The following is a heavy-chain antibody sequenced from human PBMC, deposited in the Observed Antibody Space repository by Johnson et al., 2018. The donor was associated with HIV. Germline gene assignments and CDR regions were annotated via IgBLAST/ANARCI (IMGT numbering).Heavy chain of an antibody. J-gene: IGHJ3*02. CDR1: GFTFGSYA. Sequence: VQLVESGGGLVQPGGSLRLSCAGSGFTFGSYAMSWVRQAPGKGLEWVSSITVSGGITHYADSVKGRFTISRDNSKDTLYLQMNSLRAEDTAVYYCATLNGHAFDIWGQGTMVTVSS. CDR3: ATLNGHAFDI. V-gene: IGHV3-23*04. CDR2: ITVSGGIT.